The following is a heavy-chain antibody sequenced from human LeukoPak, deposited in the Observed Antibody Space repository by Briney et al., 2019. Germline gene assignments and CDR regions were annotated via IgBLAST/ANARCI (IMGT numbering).Heavy chain of an antibody. J-gene: IGHJ4*02. Sequence: GGSLRLSCAASGFTFSNYAMAWVRQAPGKGLEWVSGISGNGGQIYYADSVKGRFTVSRDNSKNTLYPQMNSLRGEDTAVYYCAKRDYYDSSGYSPLFDYWGQGTLVTVSS. CDR3: AKRDYYDSSGYSPLFDY. D-gene: IGHD3-22*01. V-gene: IGHV3-23*01. CDR2: ISGNGGQI. CDR1: GFTFSNYA.